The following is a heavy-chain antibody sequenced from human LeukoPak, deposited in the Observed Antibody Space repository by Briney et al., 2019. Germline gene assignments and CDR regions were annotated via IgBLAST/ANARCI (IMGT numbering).Heavy chain of an antibody. CDR3: ARAPINCGNGVCYRGLCNY. Sequence: GGSLRLSCAASGFTFSTYEMKWVGQAPGKGRGWILYISSGGSTTYYADCVEGRFALSTDNARDSLYLQMNSPRAEDTAVHCCARAPINCGNGVCYRGLCNYWGQGTLVTVSS. V-gene: IGHV3-48*03. CDR2: ISSGGSTT. D-gene: IGHD2-8*01. J-gene: IGHJ4*02. CDR1: GFTFSTYE.